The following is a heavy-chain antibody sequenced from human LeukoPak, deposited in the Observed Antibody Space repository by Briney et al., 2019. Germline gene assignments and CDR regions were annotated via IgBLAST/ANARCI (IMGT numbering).Heavy chain of an antibody. CDR2: IRYDGSNK. D-gene: IGHD6-13*01. V-gene: IGHV3-30*02. J-gene: IGHJ4*02. Sequence: RGGSLRLSCAASGFTFSSYGMHWVRQAPGKGLEWVAFIRYDGSNKYYADSVKGRFTISRDNSKNTVYLQMNSLRPEDTAVYYCAKEAAVDYWGQGTLVTVSS. CDR3: AKEAAVDY. CDR1: GFTFSSYG.